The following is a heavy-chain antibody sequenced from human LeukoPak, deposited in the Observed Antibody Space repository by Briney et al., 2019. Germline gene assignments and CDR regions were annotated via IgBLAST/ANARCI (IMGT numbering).Heavy chain of an antibody. V-gene: IGHV3-23*01. D-gene: IGHD3-10*01. Sequence: GGSLRLPCAASGFTFSSYAMSWVRQAPGKGLEWVSGISGSGGSKYFADSVKGRFTISRDNSKNTLYLQMNSLRAEDTAVYYCAKDQRYFGSGSDSYFDYWGQGTLVTVSS. J-gene: IGHJ4*02. CDR1: GFTFSSYA. CDR2: ISGSGGSK. CDR3: AKDQRYFGSGSDSYFDY.